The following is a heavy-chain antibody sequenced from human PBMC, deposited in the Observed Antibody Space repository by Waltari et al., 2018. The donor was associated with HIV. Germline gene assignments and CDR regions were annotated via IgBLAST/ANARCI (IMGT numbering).Heavy chain of an antibody. CDR1: GFTFSSYA. D-gene: IGHD4-4*01. CDR2: IRGSGGST. CDR3: AKGDSQDYYYYGMDV. Sequence: EVQLLESGGGLVQPGGSLRLSCAASGFTFSSYAMSWVRQAPGKGLEWVSAIRGSGGSTHYADSVKGRFTISRDNSKNTLYLQMSSLRAEDTAVFYCAKGDSQDYYYYGMDVWGQGTTVTVSS. V-gene: IGHV3-23*01. J-gene: IGHJ6*02.